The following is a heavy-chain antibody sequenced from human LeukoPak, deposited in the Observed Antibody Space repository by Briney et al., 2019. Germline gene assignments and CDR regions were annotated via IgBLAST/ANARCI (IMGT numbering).Heavy chain of an antibody. V-gene: IGHV3-43*02. CDR2: ISKDGGAT. J-gene: IGHJ4*02. D-gene: IGHD3-22*01. CDR3: AKDDDSSGYYHNY. Sequence: GGSLRLSCATSGITVDQYPMNWVRQAPGKGLEGVSLISKDGGATYYADSVKGRFTISRDNSKNSLYLQMNSLRTEDTALYYCAKDDDSSGYYHNYWGQGTLVTVSS. CDR1: GITVDQYP.